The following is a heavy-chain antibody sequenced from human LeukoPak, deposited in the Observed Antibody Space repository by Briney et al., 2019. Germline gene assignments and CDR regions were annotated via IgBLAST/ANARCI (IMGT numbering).Heavy chain of an antibody. D-gene: IGHD4-11*01. CDR3: AKDLILSVTTFVLESY. V-gene: IGHV3-23*01. CDR1: GFTFDDYA. CDR2: ISGSGGST. Sequence: GRSLRLSCAAFGFTFDDYAMHWVRQAPGKGLEWVSAISGSGGSTYYADSVKGRFTISRDNSKNTLYLQMNSLRAEDTAVYYCAKDLILSVTTFVLESYWGQGTLVTVSS. J-gene: IGHJ4*02.